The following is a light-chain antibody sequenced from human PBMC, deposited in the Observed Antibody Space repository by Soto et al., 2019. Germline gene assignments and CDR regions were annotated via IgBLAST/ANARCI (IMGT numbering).Light chain of an antibody. J-gene: IGLJ2*01. CDR3: QSYDSSLSAHVV. CDR2: GNN. Sequence: QSVLTQPPSVSGAPGQRVTISCTGSSSNIGADYDVHWYQRLPGTAPKPLIYGNNNRPSGVPDRFSGSKSGTSASLAITGLQAEDEADYYCQSYDSSLSAHVVFGGGTKLTVL. CDR1: SSNIGADYD. V-gene: IGLV1-40*01.